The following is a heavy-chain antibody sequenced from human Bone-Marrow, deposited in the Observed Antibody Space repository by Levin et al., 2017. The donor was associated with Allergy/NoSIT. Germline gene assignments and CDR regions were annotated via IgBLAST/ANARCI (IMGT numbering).Heavy chain of an antibody. J-gene: IGHJ2*01. D-gene: IGHD3-22*01. CDR1: GDSISDSF. V-gene: IGHV4-4*07. Sequence: SQTLSLTCTVSGDSISDSFWSWIRQPAGKGLEWIGRIYTGGSANYNPSLKSRVTMSVDTSKNQFSLKLSSVTAADTAVYYCARETPPYYYDSSLDLWGRGTLVTVSS. CDR3: ARETPPYYYDSSLDL. CDR2: IYTGGSA.